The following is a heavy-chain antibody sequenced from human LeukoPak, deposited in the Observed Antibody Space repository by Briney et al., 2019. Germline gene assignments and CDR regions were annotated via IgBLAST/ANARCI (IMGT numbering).Heavy chain of an antibody. Sequence: SETLSLTCAVHGGSFSGYYWSWIRQTPGRGLEWIGEINDSGKTNYNPSLKSRVTILVDSSKNQFSLKLRSATAADTGVYYCASLYFDYWGQGTQVTVSS. V-gene: IGHV4-34*01. CDR1: GGSFSGYY. J-gene: IGHJ4*02. CDR2: INDSGKT. CDR3: ASLYFDY.